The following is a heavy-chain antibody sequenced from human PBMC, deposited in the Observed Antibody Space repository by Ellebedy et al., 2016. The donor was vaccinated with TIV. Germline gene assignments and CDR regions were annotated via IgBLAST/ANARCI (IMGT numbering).Heavy chain of an antibody. CDR2: ITGGGDTT. V-gene: IGHV3-23*01. CDR3: VRVRWPVPGPVDPFYY. CDR1: GFTFSSHG. D-gene: IGHD6-19*01. Sequence: PGGSLRLSCAASGFTFSSHGMAWVRQAPGKGLEWLSGITGGGDTTYYAESVKGRFTISRDNSKNTLFLQLSSLRAEDTAVFYCVRVRWPVPGPVDPFYYWGQGTPVTVSS. J-gene: IGHJ4*02.